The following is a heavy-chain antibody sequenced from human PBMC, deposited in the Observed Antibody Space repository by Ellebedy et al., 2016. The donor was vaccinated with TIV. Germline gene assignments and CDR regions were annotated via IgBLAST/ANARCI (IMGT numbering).Heavy chain of an antibody. Sequence: AASVKVSCKASGGTFSSYAISWARQAPGQGLEWMGWINPNSGGTNYAQKFQGRVTMTRDTSISTAYMELSRLRSDDTAVYYCAGFGRVVVAATPRDVDVWGQGTTVTVSS. D-gene: IGHD2-15*01. CDR2: INPNSGGT. CDR3: AGFGRVVVAATPRDVDV. CDR1: GGTFSSYA. J-gene: IGHJ6*02. V-gene: IGHV1-2*02.